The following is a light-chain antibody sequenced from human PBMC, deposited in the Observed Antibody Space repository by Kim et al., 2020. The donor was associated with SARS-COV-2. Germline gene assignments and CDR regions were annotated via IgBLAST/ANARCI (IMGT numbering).Light chain of an antibody. CDR2: LEGSGSY. V-gene: IGLV4-60*03. CDR1: SGHSSYI. J-gene: IGLJ3*02. Sequence: QLVLTQSSSASASLGSSVKLTCTLSSGHSSYIIAWHQQQPGKAPRYLMKLEGSGSYNKGSGVPDRFSGSSSGADCYLTISNLQSEDEADYYCETWDSNTWVFGGGTQLTVL. CDR3: ETWDSNTWV.